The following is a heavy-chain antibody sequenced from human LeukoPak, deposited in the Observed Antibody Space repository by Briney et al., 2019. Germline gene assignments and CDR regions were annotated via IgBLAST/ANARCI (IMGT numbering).Heavy chain of an antibody. J-gene: IGHJ4*02. CDR3: ARRSSGWSLNF. V-gene: IGHV5-51*01. CDR2: IYPGDSNT. Sequence: GESLKISCTGSGYTFTTYWIAWVRQKPGKGLEWMGIIYPGDSNTRYSPSFQGQVTISADKSISTAYLQWSSLKAADTAMYYCARRSSGWSLNFWGQGTLVTVSS. CDR1: GYTFTTYW. D-gene: IGHD6-19*01.